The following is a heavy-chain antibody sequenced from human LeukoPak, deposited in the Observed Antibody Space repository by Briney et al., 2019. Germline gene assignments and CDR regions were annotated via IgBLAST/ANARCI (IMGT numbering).Heavy chain of an antibody. D-gene: IGHD2-2*01. CDR2: IYHSGST. J-gene: IGHJ2*01. CDR3: ARAVPADSSYFDL. CDR1: GYSISSGYY. V-gene: IGHV4-38-2*02. Sequence: SETLSLTCTVSGYSISSGYYWGWIRQPPGKGLEWIGSIYHSGSTYYNPSLKSRVTISVDTSKNQFSLKLSSVTAADTAVYYCARAVPADSSYFDLWGRGTLVTVSS.